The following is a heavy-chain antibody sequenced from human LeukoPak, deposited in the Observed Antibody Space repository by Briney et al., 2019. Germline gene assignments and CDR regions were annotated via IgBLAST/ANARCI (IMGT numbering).Heavy chain of an antibody. CDR3: ANGWSPDY. V-gene: IGHV3-23*01. Sequence: GGSLRLSCAASGFTFSSYAMSWVRQAPGKGLEWVSGISGSGGSTYYADSVKGRFTIFRDNSKNTLYLQMNSLGAEDTAVYHCANGWSPDYWGRGILVTVSS. CDR1: GFTFSSYA. CDR2: ISGSGGST. J-gene: IGHJ4*02. D-gene: IGHD2-15*01.